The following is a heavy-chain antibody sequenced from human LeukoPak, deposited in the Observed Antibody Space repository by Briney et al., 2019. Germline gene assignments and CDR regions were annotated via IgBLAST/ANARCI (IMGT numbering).Heavy chain of an antibody. J-gene: IGHJ4*02. CDR1: GFTFSSYN. Sequence: GGSLRLSCAASGFTFSSYNMNWVRQAPGKGLEWVSYISSSSTIYYADSVKGRFTIPRDNPKNSLYLQMNSLRAEDTAVYYCARDRGSYTLEYWGQGTLVTVSS. CDR2: ISSSSTI. CDR3: ARDRGSYTLEY. V-gene: IGHV3-48*01. D-gene: IGHD1-26*01.